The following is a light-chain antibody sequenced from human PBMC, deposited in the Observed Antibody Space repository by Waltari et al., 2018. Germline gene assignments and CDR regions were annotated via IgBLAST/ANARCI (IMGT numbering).Light chain of an antibody. CDR2: AAS. CDR3: QQVNSYPLT. J-gene: IGKJ4*01. CDR1: QDISTY. V-gene: IGKV1-9*01. Sequence: DIQSTQSPSFLSASVGDRVTITCRASQDISTYLAWYQQKPGKAPKFLIYAASTLQSGVPSRFSGGGSGTEFTLTISSLQPEDFAIYHCQQVNSYPLTFGGGTKVEI.